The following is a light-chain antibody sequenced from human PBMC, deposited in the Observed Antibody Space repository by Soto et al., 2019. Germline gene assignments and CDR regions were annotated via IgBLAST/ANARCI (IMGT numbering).Light chain of an antibody. CDR1: QSITKW. CDR2: DAS. Sequence: DIQMTQSPSTLSASVGGIVIITCRASQSITKWLASXNXQPGKAPXLLIYDASSLETGVPPRVSGSGSGTESTTTIRSLQPDDFATYYCQQYNNYSWTFGQWTKVDIK. CDR3: QQYNNYSWT. V-gene: IGKV1-5*01. J-gene: IGKJ1*01.